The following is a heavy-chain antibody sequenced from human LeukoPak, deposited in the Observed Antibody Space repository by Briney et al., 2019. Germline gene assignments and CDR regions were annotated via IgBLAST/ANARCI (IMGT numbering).Heavy chain of an antibody. Sequence: GGSLRLSCASSGFSFSDSAVSWVRHSPGEGLKWVSSISDTGGRTHYADSVKGRFTITRDNSRNTVNLQMNGLRADDTARYYCAKGGQDFDFWRFDLWGQGILVIVSS. V-gene: IGHV3-23*01. CDR1: GFSFSDSA. J-gene: IGHJ5*02. CDR3: AKGGQDFDFWRFDL. D-gene: IGHD3-3*01. CDR2: ISDTGGRT.